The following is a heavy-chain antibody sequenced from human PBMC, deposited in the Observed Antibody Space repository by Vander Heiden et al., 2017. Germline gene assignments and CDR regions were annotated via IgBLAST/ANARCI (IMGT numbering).Heavy chain of an antibody. CDR2: IAYDGSNK. J-gene: IGHJ3*02. V-gene: IGHV3-30-3*01. CDR3: ARDPSRTGDAFDI. Sequence: QVQLVESGGGVVQPGRSLRLSCAASGLTFNNYAMHWVRQAPGKGLEWVAFIAYDGSNKYYADSVKGRFTISRDNSKNTMYLQMNSLGVEDTAVYYCARDPSRTGDAFDIWGLGTRVTVSS. D-gene: IGHD1-1*01. CDR1: GLTFNNYA.